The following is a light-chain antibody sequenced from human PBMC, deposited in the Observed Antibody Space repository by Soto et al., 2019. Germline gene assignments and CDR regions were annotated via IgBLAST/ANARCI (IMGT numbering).Light chain of an antibody. CDR2: GAS. V-gene: IGKV3-20*01. CDR1: QSVSSSY. Sequence: EIVMTQSPGTLSVSPGERATLSCRASQSVSSSYLAWYQQKPGQAPRLLIYGASSRATGIPDRFSGSGSGTGFTLTISRLEPEDFAVYYCQQYGGSPWTFGQGTKVDIK. J-gene: IGKJ1*01. CDR3: QQYGGSPWT.